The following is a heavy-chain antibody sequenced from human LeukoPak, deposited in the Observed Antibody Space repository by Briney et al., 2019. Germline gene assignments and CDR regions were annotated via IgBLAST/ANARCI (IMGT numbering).Heavy chain of an antibody. CDR3: AKDRRPGIAAAGTPGWFDP. Sequence: GGSLRLSCAASGFTFSSYSMNWVRQAPGKGLEWVSSISSSSSYIYYADSVKGRFTISRDNAKNSLYLQMNSLRAEDTALYYCAKDRRPGIAAAGTPGWFDPWGQGTLVTVSS. D-gene: IGHD6-13*01. CDR1: GFTFSSYS. V-gene: IGHV3-21*04. J-gene: IGHJ5*02. CDR2: ISSSSSYI.